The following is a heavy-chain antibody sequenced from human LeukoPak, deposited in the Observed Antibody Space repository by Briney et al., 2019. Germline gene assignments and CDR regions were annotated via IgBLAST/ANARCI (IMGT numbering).Heavy chain of an antibody. V-gene: IGHV3-30*03. CDR1: GFTFSSYG. CDR3: ASRAIDWYRDSNWFDP. Sequence: GRSLRLSCAASGFTFSSYGMHWVRQAPGKGLEWVAVISYDGSNKYYADSVKGRFTISRDNSKNTLYLQMNSLRAEDTAVYYCASRAIDWYRDSNWFDPWGQGTLVTVSS. CDR2: ISYDGSNK. D-gene: IGHD3-9*01. J-gene: IGHJ5*02.